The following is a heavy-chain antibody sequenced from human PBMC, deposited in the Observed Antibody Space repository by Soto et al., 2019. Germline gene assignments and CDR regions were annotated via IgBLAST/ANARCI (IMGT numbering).Heavy chain of an antibody. CDR2: ISYDGSNK. Sequence: PXXSLRLSCAASGFTFSSYGMHWVRQAPGKGLEWVAVISYDGSNKYYADSVKGRFTISRDNSKNTMYLQMNSLRAEDTAVYYCAIPGYWGQGTLVTVSS. CDR1: GFTFSSYG. V-gene: IGHV3-30*03. CDR3: AIPGY. J-gene: IGHJ4*02.